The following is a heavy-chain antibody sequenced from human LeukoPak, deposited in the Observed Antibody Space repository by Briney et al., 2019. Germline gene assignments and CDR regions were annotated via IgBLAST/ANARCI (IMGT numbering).Heavy chain of an antibody. J-gene: IGHJ5*02. Sequence: SETLSLTCTVSGGSISGYYWTWIRQSAGKGQEWIGRINTSGTSNSNPSLKSRVTMSVDTSKNQISLNLTSVTAADTAVYYCARGYSHPDPWGQGTLVTVSS. CDR1: GGSISGYY. V-gene: IGHV4-4*07. CDR3: ARGYSHPDP. D-gene: IGHD5-12*01. CDR2: INTSGTS.